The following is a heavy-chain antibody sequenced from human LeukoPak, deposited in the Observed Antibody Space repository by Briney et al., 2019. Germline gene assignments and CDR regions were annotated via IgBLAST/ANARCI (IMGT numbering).Heavy chain of an antibody. CDR1: RFTFSNAW. Sequence: GGSLRLSCAASRFTFSNAWMSWVRQAPGKGPEWVGRIVSKTDGGTTDYAAPVKGRFTISRDDSKNTLYLQMNSLKTEDTAVYYCTTLYHFDPWGQGTLVTVSS. CDR2: IVSKTDGGTT. CDR3: TTLYHFDP. V-gene: IGHV3-15*04. J-gene: IGHJ5*02. D-gene: IGHD2-2*01.